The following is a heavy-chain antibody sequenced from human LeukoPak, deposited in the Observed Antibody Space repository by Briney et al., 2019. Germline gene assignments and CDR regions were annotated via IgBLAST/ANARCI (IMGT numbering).Heavy chain of an antibody. J-gene: IGHJ4*02. CDR3: AKDRGSSSPMRYYFDY. D-gene: IGHD6-6*01. CDR1: GGSISSYY. V-gene: IGHV3-23*01. Sequence: ETLSLTCTVSGGSISSYYWSWIRQPPGKGLEWVSAISGSGGSTYYADSVKGRFTVSRDNSKNTLYLQMNSLRAEDTAVYYCAKDRGSSSPMRYYFDYWGQGTQVTVSS. CDR2: ISGSGGST.